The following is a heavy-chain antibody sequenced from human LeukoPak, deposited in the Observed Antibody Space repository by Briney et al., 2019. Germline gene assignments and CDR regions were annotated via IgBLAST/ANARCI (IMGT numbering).Heavy chain of an antibody. J-gene: IGHJ1*01. D-gene: IGHD6-6*01. CDR2: IYHSGST. V-gene: IGHV4-4*02. CDR1: GGSITSGNW. Sequence: PSGTLSLICAVPGGSITSGNWWSWVRQPPGKGLEWIGEIYHSGSTNYNPSLKSRATLSVDTSKNQFSLKLNSVTAADTAVYYCARYGLVEFRNAFQYWGQGILVSVSS. CDR3: ARYGLVEFRNAFQY.